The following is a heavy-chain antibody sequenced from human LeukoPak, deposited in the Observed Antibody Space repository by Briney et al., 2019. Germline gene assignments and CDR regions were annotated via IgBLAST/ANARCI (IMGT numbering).Heavy chain of an antibody. CDR3: ARTNRNWFDP. CDR2: IYYSGST. D-gene: IGHD1-14*01. V-gene: IGHV4-59*01. CDR1: GGSISSYY. Sequence: PSETLSLTCTVSGGSISSYYWSWIGQPPGKGLEWIGYIYYSGSTNYNPSLKSRVTISVDTSKNQFSLKLSSVTAADTAVYYCARTNRNWFDPWGQGTLVTVSS. J-gene: IGHJ5*02.